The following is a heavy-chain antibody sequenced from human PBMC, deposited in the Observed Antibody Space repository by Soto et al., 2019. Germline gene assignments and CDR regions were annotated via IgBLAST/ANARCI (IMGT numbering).Heavy chain of an antibody. CDR1: GITFSNYA. CDR3: AKVQPSLTTRPDYFDR. D-gene: IGHD6-6*01. Sequence: EVQLLESGGNLVQPGGSLRLSCAASGITFSNYAMSWVRQAPGKGLEWVSSINGRGDDTYYADSVKGRFTISRDNSKNTLSLQMNSLRVEDTAVYYCAKVQPSLTTRPDYFDRWGQGTLVTVSS. J-gene: IGHJ4*02. V-gene: IGHV3-23*01. CDR2: INGRGDDT.